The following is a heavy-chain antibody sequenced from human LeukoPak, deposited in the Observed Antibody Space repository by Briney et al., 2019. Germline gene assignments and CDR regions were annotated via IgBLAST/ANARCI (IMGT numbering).Heavy chain of an antibody. Sequence: SETLSLTCAVYGGSFSGYYWSWIRQPPGKGLEWIGEINHSGSTNYNPSLKSRVTISVDTSKNQFSLKLSSVTAADTAVYYCARGKRSSAAVDYWGQGTLVTVPS. D-gene: IGHD6-13*01. CDR1: GGSFSGYY. J-gene: IGHJ4*02. CDR3: ARGKRSSAAVDY. CDR2: INHSGST. V-gene: IGHV4-34*01.